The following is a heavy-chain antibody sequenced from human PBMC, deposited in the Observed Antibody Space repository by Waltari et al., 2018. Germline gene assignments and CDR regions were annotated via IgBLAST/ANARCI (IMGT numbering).Heavy chain of an antibody. CDR3: ARCGLLWFGELLY. D-gene: IGHD3-10*01. V-gene: IGHV1-3*01. Sequence: QVQLVQSGAEVKKPGASVKVSCKPSGYTFTSYAMHWVRQAPGQRLEWMGWINAGNGNTKYSQKFQGRVTITRDTSASTAYMELSSLRSEDTAVYYCARCGLLWFGELLYWGQGTLVTVSS. CDR2: INAGNGNT. CDR1: GYTFTSYA. J-gene: IGHJ4*02.